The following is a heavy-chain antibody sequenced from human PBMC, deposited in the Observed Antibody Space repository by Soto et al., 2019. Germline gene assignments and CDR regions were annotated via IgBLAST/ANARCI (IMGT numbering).Heavy chain of an antibody. V-gene: IGHV4-34*01. CDR1: GGSFSGYY. CDR3: ARGGYYGSGSTPGGWFDP. CDR2: INHSGST. J-gene: IGHJ5*02. D-gene: IGHD3-10*01. Sequence: QVQLQQWGAGLLKPSETLSLTCAVYGGSFSGYYWSWIRQPPGKGLEWIGEINHSGSTNYNPSLKSRVTISVDTSKNQFSLKLSSVTAADTAVYYCARGGYYGSGSTPGGWFDPWGQGTLVTVSS.